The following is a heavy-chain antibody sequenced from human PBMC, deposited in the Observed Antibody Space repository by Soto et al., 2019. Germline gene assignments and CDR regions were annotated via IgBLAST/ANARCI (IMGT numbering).Heavy chain of an antibody. CDR3: VQSRCGGDCLQSYSSHSYYGLDV. CDR2: IYWDDDK. CDR1: GLSLSTTGVG. D-gene: IGHD2-21*02. V-gene: IGHV2-5*02. J-gene: IGHJ6*02. Sequence: QITLKESGPTLVKPTQTLTLTCTFSGLSLSTTGVGVGWIRQPPGKALEWLALIYWDDDKRYSPSLKSRLTITKDTSKNPLVLTMTNMDPVDTATEYCVQSRCGGDCLQSYSSHSYYGLDVWGQGTTVTVSS.